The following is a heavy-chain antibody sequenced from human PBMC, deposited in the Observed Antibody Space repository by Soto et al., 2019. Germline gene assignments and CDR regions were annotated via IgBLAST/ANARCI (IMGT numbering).Heavy chain of an antibody. Sequence: GGALRLSCAASGFTFSSYSMNLVPQAPGKGLEWLAYISSGSVTIYYADSVRGRFTISRDNAKNSLYLQMNDLRAEDTAVYYCARDLERTSTNYWGQGTPVTVSS. CDR2: ISSGSVTI. J-gene: IGHJ4*02. D-gene: IGHD2-2*01. V-gene: IGHV3-48*01. CDR1: GFTFSSYS. CDR3: ARDLERTSTNY.